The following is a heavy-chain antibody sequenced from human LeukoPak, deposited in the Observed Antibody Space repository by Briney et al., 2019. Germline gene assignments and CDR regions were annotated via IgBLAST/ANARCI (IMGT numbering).Heavy chain of an antibody. D-gene: IGHD3-16*01. V-gene: IGHV1-3*03. CDR1: GYTFTSYA. CDR2: INAGNGNT. Sequence: ASVKVSCKASGYTFTSYAMHWVRQAPGQRLEWMGWINAGNGNTKYSQEFQGRVTITRDTSASTAYMELSSLRSEDMAVYYCARGRSIRGSYFDYWGQGTLVTVSS. CDR3: ARGRSIRGSYFDY. J-gene: IGHJ4*02.